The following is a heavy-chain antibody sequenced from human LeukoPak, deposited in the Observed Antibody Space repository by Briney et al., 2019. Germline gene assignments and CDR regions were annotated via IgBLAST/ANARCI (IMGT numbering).Heavy chain of an antibody. D-gene: IGHD2-21*01. CDR2: IQYDGSIK. CDR3: VQGGQYTRAYSDAFGL. Sequence: GGSLRLSCAASGVTFSHHGMDWVRQAPGKGLEWVAGIQYDGSIKFYLDSVKGRFTISRDNSKNTLDLQMNSLRFEDTAVYFCVQGGQYTRAYSDAFGLWGQGTMVTVSS. CDR1: GVTFSHHG. V-gene: IGHV3-30*03. J-gene: IGHJ3*01.